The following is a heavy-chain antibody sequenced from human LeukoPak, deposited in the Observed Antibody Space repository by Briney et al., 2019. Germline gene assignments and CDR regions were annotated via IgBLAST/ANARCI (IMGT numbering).Heavy chain of an antibody. D-gene: IGHD2-21*01. CDR1: GFTFSSYW. Sequence: GGSLRLSCAASGFTFSSYWMSWVRQAPGKGLEWVANIKQDGSEKYYVDSVKGRFTISRDNAENSLYLQMNSLRAEDTAVYYCASPGEGGRLWDFDYWGQGTLVTVPS. V-gene: IGHV3-7*01. CDR3: ASPGEGGRLWDFDY. CDR2: IKQDGSEK. J-gene: IGHJ4*02.